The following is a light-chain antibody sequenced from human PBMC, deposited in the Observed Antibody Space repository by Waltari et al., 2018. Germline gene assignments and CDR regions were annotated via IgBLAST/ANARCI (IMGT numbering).Light chain of an antibody. CDR3: QQTYSTWT. CDR2: TAS. V-gene: IGKV1-12*01. Sequence: IQMTQSPSSVSASVGDRVPSPCRASQAISNWFTWYQQKPGQAPKLLIYTASVLQSGVPSRFSGRGSGTDFTLTISSLQPEDFATYYCQQTYSTWTFGQGTAVEIK. J-gene: IGKJ1*01. CDR1: QAISNW.